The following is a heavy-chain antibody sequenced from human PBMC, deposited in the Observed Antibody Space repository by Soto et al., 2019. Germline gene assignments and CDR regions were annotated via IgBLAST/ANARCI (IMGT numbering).Heavy chain of an antibody. CDR1: GGTFSTYA. V-gene: IGHV1-69*12. CDR3: ASGIQLWLRRINNGYSG. Sequence: QVQLVQSGAEVKKPESSVKVSCKAPGGTFSTYAISWFRQAPGQGLEWRGGIIPMFGTANYGKRCKDRVTITAHESTNTVYMELSSLRSEDTAVYFCASGIQLWLRRINNGYSGWGQGTLVTVSS. D-gene: IGHD5-12*01. CDR2: IIPMFGTA. J-gene: IGHJ4*02.